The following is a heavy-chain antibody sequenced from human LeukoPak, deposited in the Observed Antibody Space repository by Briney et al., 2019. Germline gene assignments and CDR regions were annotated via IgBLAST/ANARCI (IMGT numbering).Heavy chain of an antibody. CDR1: GVSVSSSNSY. V-gene: IGHV4-39*01. CDR2: IYYSGNT. Sequence: SETLSLTCTVSGVSVSSSNSYWGWIRQPPGKGLEWIGSIYYSGNTYYNASLKSQVSISIDTSKNQFSLRLTSVTAADTAVYYCARHFKWFGELIDYWGQGTLVTVSS. J-gene: IGHJ4*02. CDR3: ARHFKWFGELIDY. D-gene: IGHD3-10*01.